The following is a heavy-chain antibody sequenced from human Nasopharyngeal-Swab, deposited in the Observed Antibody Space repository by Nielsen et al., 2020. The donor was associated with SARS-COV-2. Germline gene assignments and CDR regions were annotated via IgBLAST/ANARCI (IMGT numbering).Heavy chain of an antibody. Sequence: GGSLRLSCAASGFTFSSYGMHWVRQAPGKGLEWVAVIWYDGSNKYYADSVKGRFTISRDNSKNTLYLQMNSLRAEDTAVYYCAKDGGVVVTAPYYYYYGLDVWGQGTTVTVSS. CDR3: AKDGGVVVTAPYYYYYGLDV. CDR1: GFTFSSYG. J-gene: IGHJ6*02. V-gene: IGHV3-33*06. D-gene: IGHD2-21*02. CDR2: IWYDGSNK.